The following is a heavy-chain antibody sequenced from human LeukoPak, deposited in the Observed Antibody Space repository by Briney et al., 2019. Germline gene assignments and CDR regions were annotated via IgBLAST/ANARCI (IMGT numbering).Heavy chain of an antibody. CDR2: IIPIFGTA. Sequence: SVKVSCKASGGTFSSYAISWVRQAPGQGLEWMRGIIPIFGTAKYAQKFQGKVTITADESTNTAYMELSSLRSEDTAVYYCARNERYGDTRLYHFDYWGQGTLVTVSS. CDR3: ARNERYGDTRLYHFDY. CDR1: GGTFSSYA. J-gene: IGHJ4*02. V-gene: IGHV1-69*13. D-gene: IGHD4-17*01.